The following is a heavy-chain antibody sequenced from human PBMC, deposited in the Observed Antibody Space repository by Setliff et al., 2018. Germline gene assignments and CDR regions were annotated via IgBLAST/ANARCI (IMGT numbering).Heavy chain of an antibody. CDR3: AKTKGFGDGWFDP. J-gene: IGHJ5*02. Sequence: ASVKVSCKASGYTFTGYYIHWVRQAPGQGLEWMGWINPHSGGTNFPQTFQGRVTMTRDTSITTAYMELSRLTSDDTAVYYCAKTKGFGDGWFDPWGQGTLVTVSS. CDR2: INPHSGGT. V-gene: IGHV1-2*02. D-gene: IGHD3-10*01. CDR1: GYTFTGYY.